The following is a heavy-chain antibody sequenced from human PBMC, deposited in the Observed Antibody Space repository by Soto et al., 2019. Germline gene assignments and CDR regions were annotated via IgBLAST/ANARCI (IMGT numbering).Heavy chain of an antibody. V-gene: IGHV5-51*01. CDR1: GYSFTSYW. CDR2: IYPGDSDT. CDR3: ARRVLVVPERSEYYFDY. Sequence: GESLKISCKGSGYSFTSYWIGWVRQMPGKGLEWMGIIYPGDSDTRYSPSFQGQVTISADKSISTAYLQWSSLKASDTAMYYCARRVLVVPERSEYYFDYWGQGTLVTVSS. J-gene: IGHJ4*02. D-gene: IGHD2-2*01.